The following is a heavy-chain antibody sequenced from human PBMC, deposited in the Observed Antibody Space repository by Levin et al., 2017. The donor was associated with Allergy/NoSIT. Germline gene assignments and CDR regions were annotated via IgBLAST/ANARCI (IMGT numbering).Heavy chain of an antibody. D-gene: IGHD2-2*01. Sequence: GGSLRLSCASSGFTFSNYAMNWVRQAPGKGLACVSGTSDSGGSTYYADSVKGRFTISRDNSKNTLYLQVNSLRAEDTALYYCAKDLSAVPAANYYYAMDVWGQGTTVTVSS. CDR2: TSDSGGST. V-gene: IGHV3-23*01. J-gene: IGHJ6*02. CDR3: AKDLSAVPAANYYYAMDV. CDR1: GFTFSNYA.